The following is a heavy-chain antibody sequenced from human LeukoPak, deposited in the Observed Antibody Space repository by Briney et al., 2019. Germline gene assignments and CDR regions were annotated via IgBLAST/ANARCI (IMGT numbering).Heavy chain of an antibody. CDR2: IIPIFAIV. J-gene: IGHJ4*02. Sequence: SVKVSCKASGGTLGSYALNWVRQAPGQGLEWIGRIIPIFAIVNYAQNFQGRVTITADKSTNTAYMELSSLRFEDTAFYYCARADSSGYSLDENFDYWGQGTLVTVSS. CDR1: GGTLGSYA. D-gene: IGHD3-22*01. CDR3: ARADSSGYSLDENFDY. V-gene: IGHV1-69*04.